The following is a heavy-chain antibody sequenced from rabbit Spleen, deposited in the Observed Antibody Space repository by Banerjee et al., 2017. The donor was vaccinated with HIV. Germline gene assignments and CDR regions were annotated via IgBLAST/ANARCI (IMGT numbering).Heavy chain of an antibody. CDR2: IYTGSGST. V-gene: IGHV1S40*01. Sequence: QSLEESGGDLVKPGASLTLTCTASGFSFSSSTLSWVRQAPGKGLEWIAYIYTGSGSTYYASWAKGRFTISKTSSTTVTLQMTSLTAADTATYFCARRSYGVSGYNLWGPGTLVTVS. CDR1: GFSFSSST. CDR3: ARRSYGVSGYNL. J-gene: IGHJ4*01. D-gene: IGHD6-1*01.